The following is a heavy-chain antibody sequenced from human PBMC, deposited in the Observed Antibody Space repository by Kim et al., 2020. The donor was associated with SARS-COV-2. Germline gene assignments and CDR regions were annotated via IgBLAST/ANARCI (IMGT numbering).Heavy chain of an antibody. CDR2: ISYDGTNE. J-gene: IGHJ4*02. D-gene: IGHD6-13*01. Sequence: GGSLRLSCVASGFSFSYHAMHWVRQPPGKGLEWVAVISYDGTNEHYADSVKGRFTISRENSKNTLYVQMNSLRAEDTAVYYCARSYSSGWYDHFDYWGQG. CDR1: GFSFSYHA. CDR3: ARSYSSGWYDHFDY. V-gene: IGHV3-30*04.